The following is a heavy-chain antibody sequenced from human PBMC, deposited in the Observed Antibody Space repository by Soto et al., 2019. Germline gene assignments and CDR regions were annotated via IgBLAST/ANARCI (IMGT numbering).Heavy chain of an antibody. J-gene: IGHJ4*02. CDR2: IKSKTDGGTA. CDR3: TTGIYYDILTGYHNVAY. D-gene: IGHD3-9*01. CDR1: GFNLSHPW. Sequence: GGSLRLSCVASGFNLSHPWMTWVRQAAGKGLEWAGRIKSKTDGGTADYAAPVKGRATISRDDSKNTVYLQMNSLKTEDTAVYYCTTGIYYDILTGYHNVAYWGQGALVTVSS. V-gene: IGHV3-15*01.